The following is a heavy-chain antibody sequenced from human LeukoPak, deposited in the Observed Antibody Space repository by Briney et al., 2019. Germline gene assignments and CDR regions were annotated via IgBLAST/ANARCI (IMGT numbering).Heavy chain of an antibody. V-gene: IGHV1-8*01. CDR2: MNPNSGNT. Sequence: ASVEVSCKASGYTFTSYDINWVRQATGQGLEWMGWMNPNSGNTGYAQKFQGRVTMTRNTSISTAYMELSSLRSEDTAVYYCARGSSGSYTDNWFDPWGQGTLVTVSS. CDR3: ARGSSGSYTDNWFDP. CDR1: GYTFTSYD. J-gene: IGHJ5*02. D-gene: IGHD1-26*01.